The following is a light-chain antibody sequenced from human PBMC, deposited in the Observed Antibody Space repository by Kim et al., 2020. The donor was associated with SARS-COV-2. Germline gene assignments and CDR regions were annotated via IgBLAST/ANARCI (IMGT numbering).Light chain of an antibody. J-gene: IGKJ2*01. V-gene: IGKV1-16*02. CDR2: AAS. CDR1: QGISTY. CDR3: QQYGSVPYT. Sequence: DIQMTQSPSSMSASVGDRVTITCRASQGISTYLAWFQQKPGKAPKSLIYAASSLHSGVPSKFSGSGSGTDFTLTINNLQAEDIGTYYCQQYGSVPYTFGRGTKLEI.